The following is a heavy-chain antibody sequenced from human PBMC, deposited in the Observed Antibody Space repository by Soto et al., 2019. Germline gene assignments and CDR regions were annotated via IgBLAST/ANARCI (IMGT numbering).Heavy chain of an antibody. CDR2: ISSSSTYI. Sequence: EVQLVESGGGLVKPGGSLRLSCAASGFTFSTYIMNWVRQAPGKGVEWVSSISSSSTYIYYADSVKGRFTISRDNAKNSLYLQMNSLRAEDTAVYYCARGGYCSSTSRPLLPFDYWGQGTLVTVSS. CDR3: ARGGYCSSTSRPLLPFDY. J-gene: IGHJ4*02. D-gene: IGHD2-2*01. CDR1: GFTFSTYI. V-gene: IGHV3-21*01.